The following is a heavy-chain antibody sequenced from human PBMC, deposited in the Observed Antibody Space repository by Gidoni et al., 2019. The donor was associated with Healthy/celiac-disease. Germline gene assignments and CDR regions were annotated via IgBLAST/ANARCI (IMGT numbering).Heavy chain of an antibody. CDR1: GYTFTTYA. V-gene: IGHV1-3*04. D-gene: IGHD4-17*01. J-gene: IGHJ3*01. CDR2: INTGNGYT. CDR3: AREDGANGLNAFDV. Sequence: QVQLVQSGAELKKPGASVKVSCKASGYTFTTYAMHWVRQAPGQRLEWMGWINTGNGYTKYSQKFQGRVSITRDTSASTVYMEVTSLRSEDTAVYYCAREDGANGLNAFDVWGQGTMVTVSS.